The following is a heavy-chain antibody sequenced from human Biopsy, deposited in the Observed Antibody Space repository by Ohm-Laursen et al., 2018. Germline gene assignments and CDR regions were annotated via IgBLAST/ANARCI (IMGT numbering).Heavy chain of an antibody. D-gene: IGHD3-10*01. Sequence: GSSVNVSCKASGDTFSRSAFFWVRQAPGQGLVYLGRIIPIVGITNHAQTFQGRITLTADKSTFMVYMELSRLRSDDTAIYYCARGGSGSGYYGMDVWGQGATVSVSS. V-gene: IGHV1-69*04. CDR2: IIPIVGIT. J-gene: IGHJ6*02. CDR1: GDTFSRSA. CDR3: ARGGSGSGYYGMDV.